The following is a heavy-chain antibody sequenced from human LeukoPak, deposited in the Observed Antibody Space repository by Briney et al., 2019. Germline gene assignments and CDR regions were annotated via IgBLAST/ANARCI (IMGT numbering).Heavy chain of an antibody. CDR3: ARALGSYRPYYYYYMDV. Sequence: ASVKVSCKASGYTFTGYYMHWVRQAPGQGLEWMGWINPNSGGTNYAQKFQGRVTMTRDTSISTAYMELSRLSSDDTAVYYCARALGSYRPYYYYYMDVWGKGTTVTVSS. V-gene: IGHV1-2*02. D-gene: IGHD3-10*01. CDR1: GYTFTGYY. CDR2: INPNSGGT. J-gene: IGHJ6*03.